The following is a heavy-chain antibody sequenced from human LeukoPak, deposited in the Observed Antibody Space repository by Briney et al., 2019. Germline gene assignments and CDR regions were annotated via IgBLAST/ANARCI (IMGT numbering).Heavy chain of an antibody. CDR3: ARIPQGYTFDY. V-gene: IGHV3-48*04. J-gene: IGHJ4*02. Sequence: GGSLRLSCAASGFTFSSYSMNWVRQAPGKGLEWVSYISSSSSTIYYADSVKGRFTISRDNTKNSLYLQMDSLRAEDTAVYYCARIPQGYTFDYWGQGTLVTVSS. CDR1: GFTFSSYS. D-gene: IGHD5-12*01. CDR2: ISSSSSTI.